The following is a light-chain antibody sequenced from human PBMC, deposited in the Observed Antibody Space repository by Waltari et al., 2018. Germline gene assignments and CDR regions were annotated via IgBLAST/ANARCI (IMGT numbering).Light chain of an antibody. V-gene: IGLV6-57*04. J-gene: IGLJ3*02. CDR1: SGSIGRNY. CDR3: QAYDGGIWV. Sequence: FMLTQPHSVSESPGKTVTISCTRNSGSIGRNYVHWYHQRPGGAPTIVIFADDQRPSGVPDRFSGATDSASNAASLTLSGREVEDEGDYYCQAYDGGIWVFGGGTRLTVL. CDR2: ADD.